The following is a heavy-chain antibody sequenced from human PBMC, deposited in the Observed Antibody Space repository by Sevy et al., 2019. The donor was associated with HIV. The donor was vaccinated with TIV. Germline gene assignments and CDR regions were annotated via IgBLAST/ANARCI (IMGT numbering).Heavy chain of an antibody. CDR2: IYYSGST. D-gene: IGHD3-22*01. Sequence: SETLSLTCTVSGGSISSSSYYWGWIRQPPGKGLEWIGSIYYSGSTYYNPSLKSRVTISVDTSKNQFSLKLSSVAAAAAAEYYCGRQRVVVKRGAFDIWGQGTMVTVSS. CDR1: GGSISSSSYY. J-gene: IGHJ3*02. V-gene: IGHV4-39*01. CDR3: GRQRVVVKRGAFDI.